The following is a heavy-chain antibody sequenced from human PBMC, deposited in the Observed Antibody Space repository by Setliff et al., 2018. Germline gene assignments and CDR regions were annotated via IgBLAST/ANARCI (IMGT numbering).Heavy chain of an antibody. D-gene: IGHD3-10*01. Sequence: SETLSLTCTVSGASISSDYWNWIRQPPGKGLEWLGYLFYSGSTNYNPSLKSRVTISVDTSKNQFSLKLSSVTAADTAIYYCARESEFYYGSGTIDLWGQGTLVTVS. CDR3: ARESEFYYGSGTIDL. J-gene: IGHJ5*02. V-gene: IGHV4-59*01. CDR2: LFYSGST. CDR1: GASISSDY.